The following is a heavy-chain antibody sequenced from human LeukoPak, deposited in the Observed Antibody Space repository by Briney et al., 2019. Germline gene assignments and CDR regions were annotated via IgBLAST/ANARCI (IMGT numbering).Heavy chain of an antibody. CDR1: GGSISSYY. CDR3: ARVGYSGYGYYFDN. V-gene: IGHV4-59*01. Sequence: SETLSLTCTVSGGSISSYYWSWIRQPPGKGLEWVGYIYYSGSTNYNPSLKSRVTLSVDTSKSQFSLKLSSVTAADTAVYYCARVGYSGYGYYFDNWGQGTLVTVSS. D-gene: IGHD5-12*01. J-gene: IGHJ4*02. CDR2: IYYSGST.